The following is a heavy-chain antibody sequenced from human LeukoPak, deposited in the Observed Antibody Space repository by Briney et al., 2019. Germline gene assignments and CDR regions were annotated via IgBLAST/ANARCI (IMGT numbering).Heavy chain of an antibody. J-gene: IGHJ4*02. CDR1: GFTVSSNH. Sequence: PGGSLRLSCAASGFTVSSNHMSWVRPAPGKGLVWGSVLYCGGSKYYPESVKSRFTISRDNSKNTLYLQMSTLRAEDTAVYYCASDSGFGEFNNYWGRGTLVTVSS. D-gene: IGHD3-10*01. CDR3: ASDSGFGEFNNY. V-gene: IGHV3-66*01. CDR2: LYCGGSK.